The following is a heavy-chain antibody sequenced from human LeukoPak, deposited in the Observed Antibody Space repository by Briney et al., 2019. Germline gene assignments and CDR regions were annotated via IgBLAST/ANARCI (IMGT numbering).Heavy chain of an antibody. CDR2: INPSGGST. J-gene: IGHJ4*02. Sequence: GASVKVSCKASGYTFTSYYIHWVRQAPGQGLEWMGIINPSGGSTSYAQKFQGRVTMTRDTSTSTVHMELSSLRSEDTAVYYCARGMHYDFWSGYYFDYWGQGTLVTVSS. CDR1: GYTFTSYY. CDR3: ARGMHYDFWSGYYFDY. D-gene: IGHD3-3*01. V-gene: IGHV1-46*01.